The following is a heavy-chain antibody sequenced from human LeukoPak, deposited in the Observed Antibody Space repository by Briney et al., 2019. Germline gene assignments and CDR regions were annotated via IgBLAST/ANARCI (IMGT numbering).Heavy chain of an antibody. D-gene: IGHD7-27*01. Sequence: ASVKVSCKASGYTFTGYYMHWVRQAPGQGLEWMGWINPKSGGTNYARKFQGRVTMTRDTSISTASMELSRLKSDDTAAYYCARAGPEQGIGYWGQGTLVTVSS. V-gene: IGHV1-2*02. CDR1: GYTFTGYY. CDR3: ARAGPEQGIGY. J-gene: IGHJ4*02. CDR2: INPKSGGT.